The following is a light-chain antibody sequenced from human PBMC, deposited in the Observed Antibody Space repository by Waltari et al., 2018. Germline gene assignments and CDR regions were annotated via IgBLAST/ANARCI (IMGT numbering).Light chain of an antibody. Sequence: QSALTQPASVSGSPGQSITISCTGTSSYVGSYDLVSWYQHHPGKAPKLMIYEGSKRPSGVSNRFSGSKSGDTASLTISGLQAEDETDYYCCSYAGSGTWVFGGGTKLTVL. J-gene: IGLJ3*02. CDR1: SSYVGSYDL. V-gene: IGLV2-23*01. CDR2: EGS. CDR3: CSYAGSGTWV.